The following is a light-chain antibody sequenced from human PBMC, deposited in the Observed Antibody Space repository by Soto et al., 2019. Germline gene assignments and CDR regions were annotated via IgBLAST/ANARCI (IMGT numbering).Light chain of an antibody. CDR3: QQYGSSPFT. CDR1: QSVSNSY. J-gene: IGKJ3*01. CDR2: GAS. Sequence: EIVLTQSPGTLSLSPGERATLSCRASQSVSNSYLAWYQQKPGQAPRLLIYGASSRATVVPDRFSGSGSGTDFTLTISRLEPEDFAVYYCQQYGSSPFTFGPGTKVDIK. V-gene: IGKV3-20*01.